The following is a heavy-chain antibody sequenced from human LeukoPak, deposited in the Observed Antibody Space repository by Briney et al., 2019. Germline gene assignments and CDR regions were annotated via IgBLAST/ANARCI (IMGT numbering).Heavy chain of an antibody. V-gene: IGHV4-59*01. CDR1: GGSISSYY. D-gene: IGHD5-18*01. Sequence: SETLSLTCTVSGGSISSYYWSWIRQPPGKGLEWIGYIYYSGSTNYNPSLKSRVTISVDTSKNQFSLKLSSVTAADTAVYYRARETAITERAFDYWGQGTLVTVSS. CDR3: ARETAITERAFDY. J-gene: IGHJ4*02. CDR2: IYYSGST.